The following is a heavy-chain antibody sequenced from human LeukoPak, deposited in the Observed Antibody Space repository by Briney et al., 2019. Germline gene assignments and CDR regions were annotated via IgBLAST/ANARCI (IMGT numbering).Heavy chain of an antibody. Sequence: ASVKVSCKASGYTFTSYAMHWVRQAPGQRLEWMGWINAGNGNTKYSQKFQGRVTITRDTSASTAYMELSSLRSEDTAVYYCARARYYGSGEDWFDPWGQGTLVTVSS. CDR3: ARARYYGSGEDWFDP. J-gene: IGHJ5*02. D-gene: IGHD3-10*01. CDR1: GYTFTSYA. CDR2: INAGNGNT. V-gene: IGHV1-3*01.